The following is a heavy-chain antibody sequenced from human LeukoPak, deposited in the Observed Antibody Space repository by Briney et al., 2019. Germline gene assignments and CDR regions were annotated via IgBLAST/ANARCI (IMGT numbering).Heavy chain of an antibody. D-gene: IGHD6-13*01. CDR3: AREYLYGVGQLVGNWFDP. CDR2: IYTSGST. V-gene: IGHV4-4*07. CDR1: GGSISSYY. Sequence: PSETLSLTCTVSGGSISSYYWSWIRQPAGKGLEWIGRIYTSGSTNYNPSLKSRVTMSVDTSKNQFSLKLSSVTAADTAVYYCAREYLYGVGQLVGNWFDPWGQGTLVTVSS. J-gene: IGHJ5*02.